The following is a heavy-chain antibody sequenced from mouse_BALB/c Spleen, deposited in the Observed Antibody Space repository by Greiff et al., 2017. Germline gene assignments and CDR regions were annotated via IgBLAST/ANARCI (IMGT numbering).Heavy chain of an antibody. CDR3: ARRVPGSYDYAMDY. D-gene: IGHD1-1*02. V-gene: IGHV14-3*02. Sequence: DVQLQESGAELVKPGASVKLSCTASGFNIKDTYMHWVKQRPEQGLEWIGRIDPANGNTKYDPKFQGKATITADTSSNTAYLQLSSLTSEDTAVYYCARRVPGSYDYAMDYWGQGTSVTVSS. CDR1: GFNIKDTY. J-gene: IGHJ4*01. CDR2: IDPANGNT.